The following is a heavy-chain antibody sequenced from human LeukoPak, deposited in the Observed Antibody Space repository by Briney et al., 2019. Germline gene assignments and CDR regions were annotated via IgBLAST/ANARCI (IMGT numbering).Heavy chain of an antibody. CDR2: INWNGGST. J-gene: IGHJ2*01. CDR3: SRDSDKAMDLDWYFDL. Sequence: PGGSLRLSCAASGFTFDDYGMSWVRQAPGKGLEWVSGINWNGGSTGYADSVKGRFTISRDNAKNSLYLQMNSLRAEDTALYYWSRDSDKAMDLDWYFDLWGRGTLVTVSS. V-gene: IGHV3-20*04. CDR1: GFTFDDYG. D-gene: IGHD5-18*01.